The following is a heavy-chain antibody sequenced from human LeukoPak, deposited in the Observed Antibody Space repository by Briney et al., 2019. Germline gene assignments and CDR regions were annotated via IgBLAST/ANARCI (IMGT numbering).Heavy chain of an antibody. CDR3: AKVGHQYYYDSSGYYGGSGPGDC. CDR1: GFTFSSYA. D-gene: IGHD3-22*01. Sequence: PGGSLRLSCAASGFTFSSYAMSWVRQAPGKGLEWVSSISGSGGSTYYADSVKGRFTISRDNSKNTLYLQMNSLRAEDTAVYYCAKVGHQYYYDSSGYYGGSGPGDCWGQGTLVTVSS. V-gene: IGHV3-23*01. J-gene: IGHJ4*02. CDR2: ISGSGGST.